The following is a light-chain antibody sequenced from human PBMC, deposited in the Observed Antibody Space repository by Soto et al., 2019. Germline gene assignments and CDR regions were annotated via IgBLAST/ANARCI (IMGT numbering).Light chain of an antibody. Sequence: QSVLTQPSSVSAAPGLKVTISCSGSSSNIGNNYVSWYQQLPGTAPKLLIYENNKRPSGIPDRFSGSKSGTSATLGITGLQTGDEADYYCGTWDSSLSAYVFGTGTKVTVL. CDR3: GTWDSSLSAYV. J-gene: IGLJ1*01. CDR2: ENN. CDR1: SSNIGNNY. V-gene: IGLV1-51*02.